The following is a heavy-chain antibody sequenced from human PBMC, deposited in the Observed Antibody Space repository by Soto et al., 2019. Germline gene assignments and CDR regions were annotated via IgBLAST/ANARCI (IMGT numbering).Heavy chain of an antibody. V-gene: IGHV4-39*01. Sequence: QLQLQESGPGLVKPSETLSLTCTVSGGSISSSSNHWGWIRQPPGKGLEGIGNIYYIKNTYYNPSLKSRVTISVDTSKNQFSLRLNSVTASDTAVYYCATHPPYGPLDHWGQGTLVTVSS. CDR1: GGSISSSSNH. D-gene: IGHD4-17*01. J-gene: IGHJ4*02. CDR3: ATHPPYGPLDH. CDR2: IYYIKNT.